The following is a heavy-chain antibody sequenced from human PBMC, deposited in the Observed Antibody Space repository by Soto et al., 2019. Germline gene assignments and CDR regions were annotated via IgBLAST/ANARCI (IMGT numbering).Heavy chain of an antibody. D-gene: IGHD4-17*01. J-gene: IGHJ5*02. CDR1: GGSFSGYY. Sequence: SETLSLTCAVYGGSFSGYYWSWIRQPPGKGLEWIGEINHSGSTNYNPSLKSRVTISVDTSKNQFSLKLSSVTAADTAVYYCARTTVVTVAGNWFDPWGQGTLVTVSS. CDR2: INHSGST. CDR3: ARTTVVTVAGNWFDP. V-gene: IGHV4-34*01.